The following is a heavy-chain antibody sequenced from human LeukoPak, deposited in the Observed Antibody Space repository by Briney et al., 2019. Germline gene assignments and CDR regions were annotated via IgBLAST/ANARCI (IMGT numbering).Heavy chain of an antibody. V-gene: IGHV3-21*01. CDR2: ISSSGSYI. CDR1: GFTFSSYI. J-gene: IGHJ4*02. D-gene: IGHD6-13*01. Sequence: GGSLRLSCAASGFTFSSYIMNWVRQAPGKGLEWVSSISSSGSYIYYADSVKGRFTISRDNAKNSLYLQMNSLRAEDTAVYYCASSLGIAAAASDYWGQGTLVTVSS. CDR3: ASSLGIAAAASDY.